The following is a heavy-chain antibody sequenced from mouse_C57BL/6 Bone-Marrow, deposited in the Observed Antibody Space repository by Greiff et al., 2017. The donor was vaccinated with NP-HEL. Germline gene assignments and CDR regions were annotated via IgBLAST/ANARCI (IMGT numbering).Heavy chain of an antibody. J-gene: IGHJ4*01. Sequence: DVMLAESEGGLVQPGSSMKLSCTTSGFTFSDYYMAWVRQVPEKGLDWVANINYDGSSTYYLDSLKSRFIISRDNAKNILYLQMSSLKSEDTATYYCAREGGLRRRTYAMDYWGQGTSVTVSS. D-gene: IGHD2-4*01. CDR1: GFTFSDYY. V-gene: IGHV5-16*01. CDR2: INYDGSST. CDR3: AREGGLRRRTYAMDY.